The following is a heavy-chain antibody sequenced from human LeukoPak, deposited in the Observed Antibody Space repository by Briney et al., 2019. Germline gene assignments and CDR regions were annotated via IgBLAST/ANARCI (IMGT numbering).Heavy chain of an antibody. CDR3: ARVGAEYQLLYDQYYFDY. D-gene: IGHD2-2*02. J-gene: IGHJ4*02. CDR1: GYTFTGYF. CDR2: INSNSGGT. Sequence: ASVKVSCKASGYTFTGYFMHWVRQAPGQGLEWMGWINSNSGGTNYAQKFQGRVTMTRDTSISTAYMELSRLRSDDTAVYYCARVGAEYQLLYDQYYFDYWGQGTLVTVSS. V-gene: IGHV1-2*02.